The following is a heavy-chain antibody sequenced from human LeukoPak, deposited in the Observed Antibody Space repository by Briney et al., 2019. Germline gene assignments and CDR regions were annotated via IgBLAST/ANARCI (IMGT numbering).Heavy chain of an antibody. CDR3: ARVVRYYYGSGSSFDY. J-gene: IGHJ4*02. Sequence: GASVKVSCKASGYTFTSYYMHWVRQAPGQGLEWMGIINPSGGSTSYAQKFQGRVTMTRDTSTSTVYMELSSLRSEDTAVYYSARVVRYYYGSGSSFDYWGQGTLVTVSS. CDR1: GYTFTSYY. D-gene: IGHD3-10*01. CDR2: INPSGGST. V-gene: IGHV1-46*01.